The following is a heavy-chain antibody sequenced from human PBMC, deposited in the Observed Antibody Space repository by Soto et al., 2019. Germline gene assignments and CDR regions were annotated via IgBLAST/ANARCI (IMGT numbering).Heavy chain of an antibody. D-gene: IGHD1-1*01. Sequence: LSLTCGVYGGSFSGYQWNWIRQSPGQGLEWIGEINHSGTTKYNPSLESRINLSVDTSKKQFSLKMFSVTAADTAIYYCARGWRFDPWGQGTQVTVSS. J-gene: IGHJ5*02. CDR2: INHSGTT. CDR3: ARGWRFDP. V-gene: IGHV4-34*01. CDR1: GGSFSGYQ.